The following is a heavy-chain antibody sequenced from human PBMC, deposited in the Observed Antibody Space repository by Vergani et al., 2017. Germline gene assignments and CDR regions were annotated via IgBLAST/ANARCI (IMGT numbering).Heavy chain of an antibody. J-gene: IGHJ5*02. CDR3: ARGSTMVRVKGWFDP. CDR1: GGTFSSYD. D-gene: IGHD3-10*01. Sequence: QVQLVQSGAEVKKPGSSVKVSCKASGGTFSSYDINWVRQATGQGLEWMGWMNPNSGNTGYAQKFQGRVTITRNTSISTAYMELSSLRSEDTAVYYCARGSTMVRVKGWFDPWGQGTLVTVSS. V-gene: IGHV1-8*03. CDR2: MNPNSGNT.